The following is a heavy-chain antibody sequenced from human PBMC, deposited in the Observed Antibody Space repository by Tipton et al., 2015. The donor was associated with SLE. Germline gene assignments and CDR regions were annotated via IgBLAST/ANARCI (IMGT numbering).Heavy chain of an antibody. Sequence: QSGAEVKKPGASVKVSCKASGYTFTSYGISWVRQAPGQGLEWMGWISAYNGNTNYAQTLQGRVTMTTDTSTSTAYMELRSLRSDDTAVYYCAIDPLYNYGPPYYGVDVWGQATTATVSS. J-gene: IGHJ6*02. CDR2: ISAYNGNT. CDR3: AIDPLYNYGPPYYGVDV. V-gene: IGHV1-18*01. D-gene: IGHD5-18*01. CDR1: GYTFTSYG.